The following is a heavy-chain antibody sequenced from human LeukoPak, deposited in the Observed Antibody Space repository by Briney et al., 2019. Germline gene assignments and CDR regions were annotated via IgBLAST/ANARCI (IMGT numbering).Heavy chain of an antibody. D-gene: IGHD5-18*01. Sequence: GGSVRLSCAASGFTVSSNYMSWVRQAPGKGLEWVSVIYSCGSTYYADSVKGRFTISRDNTKNTLYLQMNSLRAEDTAVYYCARRGYSYGTMYYFDYWGQGTLVTVSS. CDR2: IYSCGST. V-gene: IGHV3-53*05. J-gene: IGHJ4*02. CDR1: GFTVSSNY. CDR3: ARRGYSYGTMYYFDY.